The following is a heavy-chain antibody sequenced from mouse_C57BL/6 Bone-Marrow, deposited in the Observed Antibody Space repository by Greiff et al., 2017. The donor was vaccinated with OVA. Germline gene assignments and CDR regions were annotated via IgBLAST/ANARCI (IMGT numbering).Heavy chain of an antibody. D-gene: IGHD2-4*01. V-gene: IGHV1-64*01. CDR3: ARSYYDYGGLAY. CDR1: GYTFTSYW. Sequence: QVQLQQSGAELVKPGASVKLSCKASGYTFTSYWMHWVKQRPGQGLEWIGMIHPNSGSTNYNEKFKSKATLTVDKSSSTAYMQLSSLTSEDSAVYYCARSYYDYGGLAYWGQGTLVTVSA. CDR2: IHPNSGST. J-gene: IGHJ3*01.